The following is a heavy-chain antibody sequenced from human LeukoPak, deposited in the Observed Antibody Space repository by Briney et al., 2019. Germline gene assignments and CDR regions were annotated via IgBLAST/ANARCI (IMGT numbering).Heavy chain of an antibody. J-gene: IGHJ4*02. CDR3: ARTGYTGGY. CDR2: IYYSGST. CDR1: GGSISSISYY. D-gene: IGHD5-18*01. V-gene: IGHV4-39*07. Sequence: PSETLSLTCTVSGGSISSISYYWGWIRQPPGQGLEWIGSIYYSGSTYYNPSLKSRVTMSVYPSKNQFSLNLSSVTGADTAMYYCARTGYTGGYWGQGTLVT.